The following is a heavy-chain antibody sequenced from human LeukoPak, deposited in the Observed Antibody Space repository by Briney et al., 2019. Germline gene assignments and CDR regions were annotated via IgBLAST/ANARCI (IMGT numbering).Heavy chain of an antibody. J-gene: IGHJ4*02. CDR1: GFTFGSTD. V-gene: IGHV3-48*03. CDR3: AGSSGWARYFDY. Sequence: GGSLRLSCAASGFTFGSTDMSWVRQAPGKGLEWVSYISSSGSGISYADSVKGRFTISRDNAKNSLYLQMNSLRAEDTAVYYCAGSSGWARYFDYWGQGTLVTVSS. D-gene: IGHD6-19*01. CDR2: ISSSGSGI.